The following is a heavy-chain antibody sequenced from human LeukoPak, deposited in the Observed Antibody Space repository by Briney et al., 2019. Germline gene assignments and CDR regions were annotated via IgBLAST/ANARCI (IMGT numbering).Heavy chain of an antibody. CDR1: GFTFRSYS. CDR3: ARSDYCGGDCYSSLSNY. J-gene: IGHJ4*02. Sequence: GGSLRLSCAASGFTFRSYSMNWGRQAPGKGLEWVSSISSSSSYIYYADSVKGRFTISRDNAKNSLYLQMNSLRAEDTAVYFCARSDYCGGDCYSSLSNYWGQGTLVTVSS. V-gene: IGHV3-21*01. D-gene: IGHD2-21*02. CDR2: ISSSSSYI.